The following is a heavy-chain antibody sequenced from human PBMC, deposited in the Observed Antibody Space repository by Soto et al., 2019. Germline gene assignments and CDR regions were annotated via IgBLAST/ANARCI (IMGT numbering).Heavy chain of an antibody. V-gene: IGHV3-53*01. CDR1: GFTFRSTE. J-gene: IGHJ3*01. D-gene: IGHD3-22*01. Sequence: EVQLVESGGGLIQPGGSLRLSCAASGFTFRSTEMNWARQAPGKGLEWVSLIYSGGSTYYADSVKGRFTISRDNSKNTLYLQMSSLRAEDTAVYYCATRPLLPGAPWGQGTMVTVSS. CDR3: ATRPLLPGAP. CDR2: IYSGGST.